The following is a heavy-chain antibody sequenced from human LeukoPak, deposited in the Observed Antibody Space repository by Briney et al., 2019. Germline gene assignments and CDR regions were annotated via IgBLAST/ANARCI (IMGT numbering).Heavy chain of an antibody. CDR1: GGSFSGYY. D-gene: IGHD1-26*01. CDR2: ISHSGST. J-gene: IGHJ3*02. CDR3: ASGPLPGSSGAFDI. V-gene: IGHV4-34*01. Sequence: SETLSLTCAVYGGSFSGYYWNWVRQPPGKGLEWIGEISHSGSTNYNPSLKSRVTMSVDTSRNQFSLNLSSVTAADTAVYYCASGPLPGSSGAFDIWGHGTMVTVSS.